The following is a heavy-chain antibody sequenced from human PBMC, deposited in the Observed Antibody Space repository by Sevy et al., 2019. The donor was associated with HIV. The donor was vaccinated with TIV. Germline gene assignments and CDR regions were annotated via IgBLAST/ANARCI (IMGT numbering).Heavy chain of an antibody. CDR1: GFTFSSYS. J-gene: IGHJ3*02. V-gene: IGHV3-48*01. Sequence: GGSLRLSCAASGFTFSSYSMNWVHQAPGKGLEWVSYISSSSSTIYYADSVKGRFTISRDNAKNSLYLQMNSLRAEDTVVYYCARMSYYYDSSGYNDAFDIWGQGTMVTVSS. CDR3: ARMSYYYDSSGYNDAFDI. D-gene: IGHD3-22*01. CDR2: ISSSSSTI.